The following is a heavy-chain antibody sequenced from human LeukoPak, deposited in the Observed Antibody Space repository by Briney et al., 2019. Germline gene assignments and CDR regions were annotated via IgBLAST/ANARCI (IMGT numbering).Heavy chain of an antibody. CDR3: ARAPYSSGWYPYYYGMDV. J-gene: IGHJ6*02. CDR2: IYYSGST. V-gene: IGHV4-59*01. CDR1: GGSISSYY. Sequence: PSETLSLTCTVSGGSISSYYWSWIRQPPGKGLEWIGYIYYSGSTNYNPSLKSRVTISVDTSKNQFSLKLSSVTAADTAVYYCARAPYSSGWYPYYYGMDVWGQGTTVTVSS. D-gene: IGHD6-19*01.